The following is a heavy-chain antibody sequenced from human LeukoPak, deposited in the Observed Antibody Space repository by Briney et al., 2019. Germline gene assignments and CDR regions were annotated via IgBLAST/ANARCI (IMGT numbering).Heavy chain of an antibody. J-gene: IGHJ4*02. Sequence: QTLSLTCTVSSGSLSSDNNYWNWIRQPAGKGLEWIGRIYTCGRTSYNPSLKSRVTISVDTSKNRFSLKLTSVTAADTAVYYCAREPFHSYGELLDWGRGTLVTVSS. D-gene: IGHD3-10*01. CDR2: IYTCGRT. V-gene: IGHV4-61*02. CDR3: AREPFHSYGELLD. CDR1: SGSLSSDNNY.